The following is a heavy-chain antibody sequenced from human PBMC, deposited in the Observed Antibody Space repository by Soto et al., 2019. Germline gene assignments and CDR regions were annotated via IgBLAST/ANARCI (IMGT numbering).Heavy chain of an antibody. D-gene: IGHD1-20*01. V-gene: IGHV3-30-3*01. CDR3: ARVLGGITAFDY. Sequence: GGSLRLSCAASGFTFSSYAMHWVRQAPGKGLEWVAVISYDGSNKYYADSEKGRFTISRDNSKNTLYLQMNSLRAEDTAVYYCARVLGGITAFDYWGQGTLVTVSS. CDR1: GFTFSSYA. J-gene: IGHJ4*02. CDR2: ISYDGSNK.